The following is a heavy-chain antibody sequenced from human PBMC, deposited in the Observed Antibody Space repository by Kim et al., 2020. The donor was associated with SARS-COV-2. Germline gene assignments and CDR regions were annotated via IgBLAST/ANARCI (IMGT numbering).Heavy chain of an antibody. CDR3: AREGGSGYEYYYGMDV. Sequence: DTVKGRFTISRDNSKNTLYLQMNSLRAEDTAVYYCAREGGSGYEYYYGMDVWGQGTTVTVSS. J-gene: IGHJ6*02. D-gene: IGHD5-12*01. V-gene: IGHV3-30*07.